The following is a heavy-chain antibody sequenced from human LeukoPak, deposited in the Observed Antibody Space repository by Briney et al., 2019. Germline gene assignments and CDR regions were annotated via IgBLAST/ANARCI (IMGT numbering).Heavy chain of an antibody. V-gene: IGHV4-34*01. D-gene: IGHD4-4*01. CDR1: GGSFSGYY. CDR3: AREVTSRSNYFDN. Sequence: SETLSLTCAVYGGSFSGYYWSWIRQPPGKGLEWIGEINHSGSTNYNPSLKSRVTISVDTSKNQFSLRLSSVTAADTAVYYCAREVTSRSNYFDNWGQGTLVTVSS. J-gene: IGHJ4*02. CDR2: INHSGST.